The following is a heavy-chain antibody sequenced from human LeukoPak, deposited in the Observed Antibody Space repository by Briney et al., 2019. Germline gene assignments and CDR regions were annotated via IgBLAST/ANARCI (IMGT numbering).Heavy chain of an antibody. CDR1: GGSISNYY. D-gene: IGHD6-19*01. CDR2: IYYSGTT. J-gene: IGHJ4*02. CDR3: ARHKGAVGGRYYDY. V-gene: IGHV4-59*08. Sequence: SETLSLTCTVSGGSISNYYWSWIRQPPGKGRGWLGYIYYSGTTSYNPSLKSRVTISVDTSKNQFSLRLSSVTAADTAVYYCARHKGAVGGRYYDYWGQGTLVTVSS.